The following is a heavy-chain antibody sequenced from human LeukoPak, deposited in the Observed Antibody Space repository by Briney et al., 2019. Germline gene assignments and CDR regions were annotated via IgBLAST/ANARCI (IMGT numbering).Heavy chain of an antibody. CDR2: ISGRAGST. CDR1: GLTFSSYA. CDR3: AKGQVFQCDY. V-gene: IGHV3-23*01. D-gene: IGHD2/OR15-2a*01. J-gene: IGHJ4*02. Sequence: GGSLRLSCAASGLTFSSYAMNWVRQAPGKGLEWVSAISGRAGSTSYADSVKGRFTISRDNSKNTLYLQMNSLRAEDTAVYYCAKGQVFQCDYWGQGTLVTVSS.